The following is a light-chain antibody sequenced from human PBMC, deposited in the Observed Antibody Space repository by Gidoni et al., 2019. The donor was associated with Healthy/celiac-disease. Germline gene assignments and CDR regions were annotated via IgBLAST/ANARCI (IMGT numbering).Light chain of an antibody. V-gene: IGKV1-33*01. CDR1: QDISNY. Sequence: DIQITQSPSSLSASVGDRVNITCQASQDISNYLNLYQQKPGKAPKLLIYDASNLETGVPSRFSGSGSGTDFTFTISSLQPEDIATYYRQQYDNRPLTFGGGTKVEIK. CDR2: DAS. J-gene: IGKJ4*01. CDR3: QQYDNRPLT.